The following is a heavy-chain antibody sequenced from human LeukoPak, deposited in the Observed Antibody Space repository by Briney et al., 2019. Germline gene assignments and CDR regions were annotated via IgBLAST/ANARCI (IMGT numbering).Heavy chain of an antibody. D-gene: IGHD2-15*01. Sequence: GGSLSLSCAASGFTFSSYWMSWVRQAPGKGLEWVANIKQDGVEQYYVDSVEGRFTISRDNAKSSLFLQMNSLRAEDTAVYYCARISQRSFDPCGQGTLVTVSS. J-gene: IGHJ5*02. V-gene: IGHV3-7*05. CDR2: IKQDGVEQ. CDR1: GFTFSSYW. CDR3: ARISQRSFDP.